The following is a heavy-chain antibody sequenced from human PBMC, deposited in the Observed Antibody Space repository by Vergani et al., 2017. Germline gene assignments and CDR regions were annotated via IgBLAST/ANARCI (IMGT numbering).Heavy chain of an antibody. CDR2: INPSGGST. V-gene: IGHV1-46*01. CDR3: ARDREQWLVKNWFDP. D-gene: IGHD6-19*01. CDR1: GYTFTSYY. Sequence: QVQLVQSGAEVKKPGASVKVSCKASGYTFTSYYMHWVRQAPGQGLEWMGIINPSGGSTSYAQKFQGRVTMTRDTSTSTVYMELRSLRSEDTAVYYCARDREQWLVKNWFDPWGQGTLVTVSS. J-gene: IGHJ5*02.